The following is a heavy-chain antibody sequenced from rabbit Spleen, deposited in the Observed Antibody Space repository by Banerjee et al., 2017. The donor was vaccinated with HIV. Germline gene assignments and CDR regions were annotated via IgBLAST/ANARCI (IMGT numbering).Heavy chain of an antibody. V-gene: IGHV1S45*01. CDR1: GFSFSNKAV. CDR3: ARHNGGYDF. D-gene: IGHD1-1*01. J-gene: IGHJ4*01. Sequence: QEQLVESGGGLVKPEGSLKLSCTASGFSFSNKAVMCWVRQAPGKGLEWIACINAVTGKAVYASWAKGRFTFSKTSSTTVTLQMTSLTAADTATYFCARHNGGYDFWGPGTLVTVS. CDR2: INAVTGKA.